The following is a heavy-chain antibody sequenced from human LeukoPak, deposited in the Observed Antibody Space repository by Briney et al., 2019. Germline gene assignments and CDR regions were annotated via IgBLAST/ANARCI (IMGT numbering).Heavy chain of an antibody. CDR2: IRSKAYGGTT. V-gene: IGHV3-49*04. J-gene: IGHJ6*03. Sequence: GGSLRLSCTASGFTFGDNAMSWVRQAPGKGLEWVGFIRSKAYGGTTAYAASVKGRFTISRDDSKSIAYLQMNSLKTEDTAVYYCTRDPTHRRVYYYYYMDVWGKGTTVTVSS. CDR3: TRDPTHRRVYYYYYMDV. CDR1: GFTFGDNA.